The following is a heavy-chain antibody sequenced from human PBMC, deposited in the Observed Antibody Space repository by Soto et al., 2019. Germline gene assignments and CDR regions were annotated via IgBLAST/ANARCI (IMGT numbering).Heavy chain of an antibody. V-gene: IGHV1-69*13. Sequence: SVKVSCKASGGSFGNSAISWLRQPPGQGLEWLGGFIPVYRTLNYAQKFQGRVTITADESTGTAYMTLSSLASDDTAVYYCATGVIWIGYFTVDSWGQGTRVTVSS. CDR2: FIPVYRTL. CDR3: ATGVIWIGYFTVDS. D-gene: IGHD3-3*01. J-gene: IGHJ4*02. CDR1: GGSFGNSA.